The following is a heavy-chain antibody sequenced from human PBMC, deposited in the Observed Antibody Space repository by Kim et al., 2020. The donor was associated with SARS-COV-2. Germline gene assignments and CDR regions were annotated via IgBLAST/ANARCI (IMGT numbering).Heavy chain of an antibody. CDR3: ARALVGATAFDF. V-gene: IGHV1-18*01. Sequence: TTYAQNRQGRATMPTDTSTRTAYMELRSLRSDDTAVYYCARALVGATAFDFWGQGILVTVSS. CDR2: T. D-gene: IGHD1-1*01. J-gene: IGHJ4*02.